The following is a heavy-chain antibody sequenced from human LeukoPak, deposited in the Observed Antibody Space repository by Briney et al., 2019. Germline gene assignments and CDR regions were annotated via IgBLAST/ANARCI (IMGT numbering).Heavy chain of an antibody. CDR2: ISDGSHHT. D-gene: IGHD6-19*01. V-gene: IGHV3-23*01. Sequence: TGGSLRLSCAASGFTFSAFAMSWVRQAPGKGLEWVSGISDGSHHTYYADSVKGRFSISRDNSRNTLFLQMNSLRADDTALYYCAKELKSGGWPFHYWGQGALVTVPS. CDR3: AKELKSGGWPFHY. CDR1: GFTFSAFA. J-gene: IGHJ4*02.